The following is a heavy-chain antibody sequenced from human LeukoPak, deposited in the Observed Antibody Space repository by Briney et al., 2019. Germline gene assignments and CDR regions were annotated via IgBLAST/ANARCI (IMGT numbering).Heavy chain of an antibody. CDR1: GYTFTSFY. J-gene: IGHJ4*02. Sequence: ASVKVSCKASGYTFTSFYMQWVRQAPGQALEWMGIINPSGGSTNYAQKFQGRVSMTRDTSTSTVYMELSSLRSEDTAMYWCARGYYDSSGYDPGLGYWGQGTLVTVSS. V-gene: IGHV1-46*01. D-gene: IGHD3-22*01. CDR2: INPSGGST. CDR3: ARGYYDSSGYDPGLGY.